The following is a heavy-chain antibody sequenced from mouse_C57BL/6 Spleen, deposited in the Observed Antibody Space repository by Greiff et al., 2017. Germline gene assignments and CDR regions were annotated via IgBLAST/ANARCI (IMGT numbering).Heavy chain of an antibody. V-gene: IGHV1-15*01. Sequence: VKLVESGAELVRPGASVTLSCKASGYTFTDYEMHWVKQTPVHGLEWIGAIDPETGGTAYNQKFKGKAILTADKSSSTAYMELRSLTSEDSAVYYCTRRDYYGSSYVEFAYWGQGTLVTVSA. J-gene: IGHJ3*01. CDR1: GYTFTDYE. CDR2: IDPETGGT. D-gene: IGHD1-1*01. CDR3: TRRDYYGSSYVEFAY.